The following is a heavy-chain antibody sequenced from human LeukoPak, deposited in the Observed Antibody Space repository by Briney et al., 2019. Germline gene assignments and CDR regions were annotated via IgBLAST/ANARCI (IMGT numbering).Heavy chain of an antibody. D-gene: IGHD5-12*01. CDR2: VSYSGST. Sequence: SETLSLTCTVSGGSISNYYWSWIRQPPGKGLEWIGYVSYSGSTDHNPSLKSRVTISVDTSKNQFSLRLSSVTAADTAVYHCARGGYEARSYYFDYWGQGTLVTVSS. J-gene: IGHJ4*02. CDR3: ARGGYEARSYYFDY. V-gene: IGHV4-59*01. CDR1: GGSISNYY.